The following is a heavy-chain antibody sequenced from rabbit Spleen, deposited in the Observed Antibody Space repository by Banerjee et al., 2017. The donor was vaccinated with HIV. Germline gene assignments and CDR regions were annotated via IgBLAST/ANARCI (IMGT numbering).Heavy chain of an antibody. D-gene: IGHD1-1*01. CDR2: IDVAKSGDT. CDR1: GFSFSDRDV. J-gene: IGHJ4*01. CDR3: ARDLPDIIGWNFDM. V-gene: IGHV1S45*01. Sequence: QEQLVESGGGLVKPEGSLTLTCKASGFSFSDRDVMCWVRQAPGKGLEWIACIDVAKSGDTYYTNWAKGRFTISKTSPTTVALQVTSLTAADTATYFCARDLPDIIGWNFDMWGPGTLVTVS.